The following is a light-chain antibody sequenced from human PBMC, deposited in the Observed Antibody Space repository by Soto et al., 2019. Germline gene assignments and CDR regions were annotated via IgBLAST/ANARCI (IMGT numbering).Light chain of an antibody. Sequence: QSVLTQPPSVSGAPGQRVNISSTGSSSNIGAGYDVHWYQQLPGTAPKLLIYGNSNRPSGVPDRFSGSKSGTSASLAITGLQAEDEADYYCQSYDSSLSVGVFGGGTKLTVL. CDR1: SSNIGAGYD. CDR2: GNS. V-gene: IGLV1-40*01. J-gene: IGLJ3*02. CDR3: QSYDSSLSVGV.